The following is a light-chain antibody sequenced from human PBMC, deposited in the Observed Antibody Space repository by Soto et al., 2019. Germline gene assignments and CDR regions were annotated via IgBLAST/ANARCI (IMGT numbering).Light chain of an antibody. J-gene: IGKJ3*01. V-gene: IGKV1-12*01. CDR1: QCVGSW. CDR3: QQANSFPFT. CDR2: AAS. Sequence: IQMTQSPSSVSASVGDRVTITCRASQCVGSWVAWYQQKPGKAPRLLVYAASSLQGGVPSRFSGSGSGTDFTLTISSLQPEDFATYYCQQANSFPFTFGPGTKVDFK.